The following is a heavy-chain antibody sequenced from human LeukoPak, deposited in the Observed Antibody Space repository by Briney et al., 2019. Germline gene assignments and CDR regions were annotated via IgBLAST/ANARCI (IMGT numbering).Heavy chain of an antibody. CDR1: GGTFTSYA. J-gene: IGHJ3*02. Sequence: ASVKVSCKASGGTFTSYAMNWVRQAPGQGLEWMGGINTNTGNPTYAQGFTGRFVFSLGTSVSTAYLQISSLKAEDTAVYYCARIMITIGGVPDTADAYDIWGQGTMVTVSS. D-gene: IGHD3-16*01. CDR2: INTNTGNP. V-gene: IGHV7-4-1*02. CDR3: ARIMITIGGVPDTADAYDI.